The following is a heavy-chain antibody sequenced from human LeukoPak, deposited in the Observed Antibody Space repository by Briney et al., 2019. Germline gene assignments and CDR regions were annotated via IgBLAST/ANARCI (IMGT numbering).Heavy chain of an antibody. Sequence: ASVKVSCKASGYMFNGYHMHWVRQAPGQGLEWMGWINPNSGDTKYAQKFQGRATMTRDTPIRTGYMELSRLRFDDTAAYYCARGDQYYYYMDVWGKGTTVTVSS. CDR2: INPNSGDT. CDR1: GYMFNGYH. J-gene: IGHJ6*03. D-gene: IGHD2-2*01. V-gene: IGHV1-2*02. CDR3: ARGDQYYYYMDV.